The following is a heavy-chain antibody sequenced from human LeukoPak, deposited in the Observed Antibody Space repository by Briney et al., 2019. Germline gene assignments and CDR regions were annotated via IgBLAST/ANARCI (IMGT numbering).Heavy chain of an antibody. J-gene: IGHJ6*02. Sequence: ASVKVSCKASGYTFTGYCMHWVRQAPGQGLEWMGRINPNSGGTNYAQKFQGRVTMTRDTSISTAYMELSRLRSDDTAVYYCARTVVTPYYYYGMDVWGQGTTVTVSS. CDR2: INPNSGGT. D-gene: IGHD4-23*01. V-gene: IGHV1-2*06. CDR1: GYTFTGYC. CDR3: ARTVVTPYYYYGMDV.